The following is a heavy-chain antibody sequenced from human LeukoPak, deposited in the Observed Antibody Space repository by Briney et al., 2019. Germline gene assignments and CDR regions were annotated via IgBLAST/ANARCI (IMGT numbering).Heavy chain of an antibody. V-gene: IGHV4-38-2*01. J-gene: IGHJ5*02. CDR3: ARTSSVDTALVGVHWFDP. Sequence: PSETLSLTCAVSGDSITSGYYWAWLRQPPGKGLEWIGSIFHSGSTYLNPSLRSRVTISLNTSKNHFSLILSSMTAADTAVYYCARTSSVDTALVGVHWFDPWGQGTLVTVSS. D-gene: IGHD5-18*01. CDR1: GDSITSGYY. CDR2: IFHSGST.